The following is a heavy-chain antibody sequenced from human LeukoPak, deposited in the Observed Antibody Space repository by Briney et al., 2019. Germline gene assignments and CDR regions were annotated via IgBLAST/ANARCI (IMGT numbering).Heavy chain of an antibody. V-gene: IGHV4-4*07. D-gene: IGHD4-11*01. Sequence: KPSETLSLTCTVXGXSXSSYYWSWIXXPAGXXLXWIXRIFTSGSTNYNPSLKSRVTMSVDTSKNQFSLKLSSVTAADTAVXYCARGPPANTVTSYFDYWGQGTLVTVSS. CDR3: ARGPPANTVTSYFDY. CDR1: GXSXSSYY. J-gene: IGHJ4*02. CDR2: IFTSGST.